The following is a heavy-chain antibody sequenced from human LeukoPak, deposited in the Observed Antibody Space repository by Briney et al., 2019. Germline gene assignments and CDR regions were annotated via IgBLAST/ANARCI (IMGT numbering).Heavy chain of an antibody. D-gene: IGHD6-19*01. CDR1: GFTFGDYA. J-gene: IGHJ4*02. Sequence: SGGSLRLSCTAYGFTFGDYAMSWFRQAPGKGLECVGFIRSKAYGGTTEYAASVKGRFTISRDDSKSIAYLQMNGLKTDDTAVYYCTGLKGTGWPIDYWGQGTLVTVSS. CDR2: IRSKAYGGTT. CDR3: TGLKGTGWPIDY. V-gene: IGHV3-49*03.